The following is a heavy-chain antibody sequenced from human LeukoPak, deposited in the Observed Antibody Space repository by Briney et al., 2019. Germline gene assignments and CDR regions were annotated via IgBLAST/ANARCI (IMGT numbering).Heavy chain of an antibody. V-gene: IGHV3-30*02. CDR3: ANPGGVSDPSGDYFDY. CDR1: GFTFSSYG. CDR2: IRYDGSNK. J-gene: IGHJ4*02. D-gene: IGHD2-8*02. Sequence: PGGSLRLSCAASGFTFSSYGTHWVRQAPGKGLEWVAFIRYDGSNKYYADSVKGRFTISRDNSKNTLYLQMNSLRAEDTAVYYCANPGGVSDPSGDYFDYWGQGTLVTVSS.